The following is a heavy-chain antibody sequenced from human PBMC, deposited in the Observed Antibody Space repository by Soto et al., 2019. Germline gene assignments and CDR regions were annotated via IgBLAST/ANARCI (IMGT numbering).Heavy chain of an antibody. V-gene: IGHV1-2*02. J-gene: IGHJ5*02. CDR2: INPNSGGT. D-gene: IGHD5-12*01. Sequence: GASVKVSCKASGGRFTGYYLHWVRQAPGHGLEWMGWINPNSGGTNYAQNFQGRVTMTRDTSISTVYMELNRLTSDDTAVYFCARERLYTGYDSPLGNPWGQGTLVTVSS. CDR3: ARERLYTGYDSPLGNP. CDR1: GGRFTGYY.